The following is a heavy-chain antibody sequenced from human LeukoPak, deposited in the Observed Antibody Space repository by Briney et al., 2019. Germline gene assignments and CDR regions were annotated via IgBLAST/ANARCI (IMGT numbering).Heavy chain of an antibody. D-gene: IGHD3-10*01. CDR3: ARRPPLYYYGSGSYKY. J-gene: IGHJ4*02. CDR2: INHSGST. Sequence: SETLSLTCAVYGGSFSGYYWSWIRQPPGKGLEWIGEINHSGSTNYNPSLKSRVTISVDTSKNQFSLKLSSVTAADTAVYYCARRPPLYYYGSGSYKYWGQGTLVTVSS. CDR1: GGSFSGYY. V-gene: IGHV4-34*01.